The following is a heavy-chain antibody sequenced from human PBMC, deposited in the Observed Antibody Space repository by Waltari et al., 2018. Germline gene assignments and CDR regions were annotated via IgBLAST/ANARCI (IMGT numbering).Heavy chain of an antibody. CDR3: ARAAFRGIAAAADY. V-gene: IGHV1-2*02. Sequence: QVQLVQSGAEVKKPGASVKVSCKASGYTFTGYYMHWVRQAPGQGLEWSGWINPNSGGTNYAQKFQGRGTMTRETSISTAYMELSRLRSDDTAVYYCARAAFRGIAAAADYWGQGTLVTVSA. J-gene: IGHJ4*02. CDR1: GYTFTGYY. CDR2: INPNSGGT. D-gene: IGHD6-13*01.